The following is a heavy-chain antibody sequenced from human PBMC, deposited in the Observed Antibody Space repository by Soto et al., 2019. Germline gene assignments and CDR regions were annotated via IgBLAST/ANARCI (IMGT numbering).Heavy chain of an antibody. CDR1: ADTFTSYY. CDR3: ARSQNYGSGAYSDY. CDR2: INPNGGST. J-gene: IGHJ4*02. D-gene: IGHD3-10*01. Sequence: VQLVQSGAEVKKPGASVKLSCKAPADTFTSYYIHWVRQAPGHGLEWMGIINPNGGSTRFAQTFQGRITMTRDTSTSTVYMELRSLRSEDTAVYYCARSQNYGSGAYSDYWGQGTLVTISS. V-gene: IGHV1-46*01.